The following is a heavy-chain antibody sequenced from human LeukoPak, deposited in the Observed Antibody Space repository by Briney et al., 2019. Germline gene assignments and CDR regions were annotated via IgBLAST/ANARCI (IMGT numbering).Heavy chain of an antibody. CDR3: ARDMGVVVAAYYYYGMDV. Sequence: ASVKVSCKASGYTFTSYYMHWVRQAPGQGLEWMGWISAYNGNTNYAQKLQGRVTMTTDTSTGTAYMELRSLRSDDTAVYYCARDMGVVVAAYYYYGMDVWGQGTTVTVSS. V-gene: IGHV1-18*04. D-gene: IGHD2-15*01. CDR2: ISAYNGNT. J-gene: IGHJ6*02. CDR1: GYTFTSYY.